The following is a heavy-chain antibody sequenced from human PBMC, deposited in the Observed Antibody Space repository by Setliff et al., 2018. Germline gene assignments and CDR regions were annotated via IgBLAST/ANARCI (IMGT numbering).Heavy chain of an antibody. CDR1: GGTFSSYA. CDR2: IIPIFGTV. D-gene: IGHD3-3*01. V-gene: IGHV1-69*06. CDR3: ARGRHPPWSGYPYYYMDV. Sequence: SVKVSCKASGGTFSSYAISWVRQAPGQGLEWMGRIIPIFGTVNYAQKFQGRVTITADKSTSTAYMELSSLRSEDTAVYYCARGRHPPWSGYPYYYMDVWGKGTTVTVSS. J-gene: IGHJ6*03.